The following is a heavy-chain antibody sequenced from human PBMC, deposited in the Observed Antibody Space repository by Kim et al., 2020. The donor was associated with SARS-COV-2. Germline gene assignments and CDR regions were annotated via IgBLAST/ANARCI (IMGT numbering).Heavy chain of an antibody. Sequence: LSLTCAASGFTFSLYWVTWVRQAPGKGLEWVANIKPDGSDKFYVDSVKGRFTLSRDNAKNSLYLQMNSLRAEDTAVYYCARGRDFLELPHHYYHMDVWGKGTTVTVSS. CDR1: GFTFSLYW. V-gene: IGHV3-7*01. CDR3: ARGRDFLELPHHYYHMDV. D-gene: IGHD1-7*01. CDR2: IKPDGSDK. J-gene: IGHJ6*03.